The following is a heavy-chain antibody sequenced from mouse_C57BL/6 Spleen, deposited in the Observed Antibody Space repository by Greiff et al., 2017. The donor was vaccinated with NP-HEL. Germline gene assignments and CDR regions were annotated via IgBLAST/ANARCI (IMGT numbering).Heavy chain of an antibody. CDR2: IYPGDGDT. J-gene: IGHJ4*01. V-gene: IGHV1-80*01. CDR3: ARRGTIVTYYAMDY. D-gene: IGHD2-5*01. CDR1: GYAFSSYW. Sequence: QVQLQQSGAELVKPGASVKISCKASGYAFSSYWMNWVKQRPGKGLEWIGQIYPGDGDTNYNGKFKGKATLTADKSSSTAYMQLSSLTSEDSAVYFCARRGTIVTYYAMDYWGQGTSVTVSS.